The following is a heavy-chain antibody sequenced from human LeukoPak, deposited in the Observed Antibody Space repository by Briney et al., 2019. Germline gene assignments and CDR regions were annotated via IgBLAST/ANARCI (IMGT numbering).Heavy chain of an antibody. J-gene: IGHJ6*02. Sequence: GRSLRLSCAAFGFTFRRHGMHWVRQAPGKGLAWVAVIWYDGSNKYYADSVKGRFTISRDNSKNTLYLQMNSLRVEDTAVYYCARDLEGYYGMDVWGQGTTVIVSS. CDR1: GFTFRRHG. CDR3: ARDLEGYYGMDV. V-gene: IGHV3-33*01. CDR2: IWYDGSNK.